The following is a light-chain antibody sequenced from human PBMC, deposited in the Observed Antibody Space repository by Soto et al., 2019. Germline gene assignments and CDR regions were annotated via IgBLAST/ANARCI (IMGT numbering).Light chain of an antibody. CDR2: AAS. J-gene: IGKJ1*01. CDR3: QQSYSTTWT. Sequence: DIQMTQSPSSLSASVGDRVTITCRASQGISTYLNWYQQKPGKAPKLLIYAASSLQSGVPSRFSGRESETDITLTISSLQPEDFATYSYQQSYSTTWTFGQGTKVEI. V-gene: IGKV1-39*01. CDR1: QGISTY.